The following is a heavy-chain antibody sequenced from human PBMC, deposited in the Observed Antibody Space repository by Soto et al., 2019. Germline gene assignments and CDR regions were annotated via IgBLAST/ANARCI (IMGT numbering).Heavy chain of an antibody. V-gene: IGHV4-59*01. CDR2: IYYSGST. D-gene: IGHD4-17*01. CDR1: GGSISSYY. CDR3: ARAYGYYFDY. Sequence: QVQLQESGPGLVKPSEILSLTCTVSGGSISSYYWSWIRQPPGKGLEWIGYIYYSGSTNYNPSLKSRVSISIDTSKNQFSLKLSSVTAADTAVYYCARAYGYYFDYWGQGTLVTVSS. J-gene: IGHJ4*02.